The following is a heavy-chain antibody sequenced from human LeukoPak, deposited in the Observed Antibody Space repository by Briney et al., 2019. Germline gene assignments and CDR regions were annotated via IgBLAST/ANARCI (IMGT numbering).Heavy chain of an antibody. V-gene: IGHV4-39*01. Sequence: SETLSLTCTVSGGSISSSSYYWGWIRQPPGKGLEWIGSIYYSGSTYYNPSLKSRVTISVDTSKNQFSLKLSSVTAADTAVYYCARLGYSSGGGYFDYWGQGTLVTVSS. CDR2: IYYSGST. D-gene: IGHD6-19*01. J-gene: IGHJ4*02. CDR3: ARLGYSSGGGYFDY. CDR1: GGSISSSSYY.